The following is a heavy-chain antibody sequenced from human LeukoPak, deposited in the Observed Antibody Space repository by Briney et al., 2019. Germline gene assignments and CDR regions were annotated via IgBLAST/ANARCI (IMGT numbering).Heavy chain of an antibody. CDR1: GFTFSSYG. CDR3: ARARGGTYGDFFEY. CDR2: ISYDGSDK. Sequence: PGGSLRLSCAASGFTFSSYGMHWVRQAPGKGLEWVAVISYDGSDKYYADSVKGRFTISRDNPKNTLYLQMNSPRAEDMAVYYCARARGGTYGDFFEYWGQGTLVSVSS. V-gene: IGHV3-30*05. D-gene: IGHD1-26*01. J-gene: IGHJ4*02.